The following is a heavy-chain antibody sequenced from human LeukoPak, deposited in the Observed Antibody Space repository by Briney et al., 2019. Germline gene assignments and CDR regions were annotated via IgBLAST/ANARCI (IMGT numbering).Heavy chain of an antibody. CDR3: ARGRKWLPDDY. CDR2: INPSGGST. D-gene: IGHD5-18*01. V-gene: IGHV1-46*02. J-gene: IGHJ4*02. CDR1: GYTFNNYY. Sequence: ASGKVSCKASGYTFNNYYIHWVRQAPGQGLEWMGIINPSGGSTNYAQKFQGRVTMTRDTSTSTVYMELSSLRSEDTAVYYCARGRKWLPDDYWGQGTLVTVSS.